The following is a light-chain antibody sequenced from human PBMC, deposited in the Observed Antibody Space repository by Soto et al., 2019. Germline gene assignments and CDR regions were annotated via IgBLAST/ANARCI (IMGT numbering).Light chain of an antibody. CDR2: GAS. J-gene: IGKJ2*01. CDR1: QSVNSNY. V-gene: IGKV3-20*01. Sequence: EIVLTQSPGTLSLSPGERATLSCRASQSVNSNYLAWYQQKPGQSPRLLIYGASTRAPGIPDRFSGSGSGTDFTLTLTRLEPEDSAVYYCQQYGSSPRYTFGQGTKLEIK. CDR3: QQYGSSPRYT.